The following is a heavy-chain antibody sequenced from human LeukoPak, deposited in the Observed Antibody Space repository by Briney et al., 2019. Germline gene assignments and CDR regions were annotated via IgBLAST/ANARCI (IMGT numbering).Heavy chain of an antibody. V-gene: IGHV4-34*01. Sequence: SQTLSPTCAVYGGSFSGYYWSWIRQPPGKGLEWIGEINHSGSTNYNPSLKSRVTISGDTSKNQFSLKLSSVTAADTAVYYCARSRAIQLWRVGFDYWGQGTLVTVSS. J-gene: IGHJ4*02. CDR2: INHSGST. CDR3: ARSRAIQLWRVGFDY. CDR1: GGSFSGYY. D-gene: IGHD5-18*01.